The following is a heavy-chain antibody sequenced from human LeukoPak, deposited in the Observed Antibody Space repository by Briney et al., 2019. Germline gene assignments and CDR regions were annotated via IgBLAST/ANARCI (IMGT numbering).Heavy chain of an antibody. V-gene: IGHV3-21*01. J-gene: IGHJ4*02. CDR2: ISVRSNYR. D-gene: IGHD3-22*01. CDR1: GYTFSDFS. CDR3: VRLRRNSDRSGYYYYYDY. Sequence: GSLRLSCAASGYTFSDFSVNWVRHAPGKGLEWVSSISVRSNYRYYADSVRGRFTISRDDARDSLFLQMNSLRAEDTAVYFCVRLRRNSDRSGYYYYYDYWGQGTLVTVSS.